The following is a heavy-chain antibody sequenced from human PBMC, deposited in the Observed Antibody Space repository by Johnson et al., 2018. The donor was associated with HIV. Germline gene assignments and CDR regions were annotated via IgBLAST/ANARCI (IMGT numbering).Heavy chain of an antibody. Sequence: QVQLVESGGGVVQPGRSLRLSCVASGFTFSRYAVHWFRQAPGKGLEWVAIITHDGSKKYYADSVQGRFTISRDDSKNTLYLQMSSLRPEDTAVYYCARDDIQILGGYSSNWPENSFDVWGQGTMVIVSS. V-gene: IGHV3-30*04. D-gene: IGHD6-13*01. CDR3: ARDDIQILGGYSSNWPENSFDV. CDR1: GFTFSRYA. J-gene: IGHJ3*01. CDR2: ITHDGSKK.